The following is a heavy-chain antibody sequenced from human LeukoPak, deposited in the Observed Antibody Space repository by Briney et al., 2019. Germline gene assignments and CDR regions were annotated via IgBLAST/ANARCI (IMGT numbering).Heavy chain of an antibody. CDR2: ISGSGGST. Sequence: PGGSLRLSCAAYGFTFSSYAMSWVRQAPGKGLEWVSAISGSGGSTYYADSVKGRFTISRDNSKNTLYLQMNSLRAEDTAVYYCAKVPGYYYYYGMDVWGKGTTVTVSS. CDR1: GFTFSSYA. V-gene: IGHV3-23*01. CDR3: AKVPGYYYYYGMDV. J-gene: IGHJ6*04.